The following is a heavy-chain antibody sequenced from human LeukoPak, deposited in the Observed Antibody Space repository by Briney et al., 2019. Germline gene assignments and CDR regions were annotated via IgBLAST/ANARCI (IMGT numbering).Heavy chain of an antibody. V-gene: IGHV3-30*18. CDR2: ISYDGSNK. D-gene: IGHD1-26*01. CDR3: AKDLTGATMFDY. J-gene: IGHJ4*02. CDR1: GFTFSSYG. Sequence: GGSLRLSCAASGFTFSSYGMHWVRQAPGKGLEWVAVISYDGSNKYYADSVKGRFTISRDNSKNTLYLQMNSLRAEDTAVYYCAKDLTGATMFDYWDQGTLVTVSS.